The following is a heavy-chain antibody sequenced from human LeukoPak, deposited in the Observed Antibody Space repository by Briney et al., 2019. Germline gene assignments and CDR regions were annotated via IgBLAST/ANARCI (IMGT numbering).Heavy chain of an antibody. CDR3: ARDWVAGVPFDAFDI. CDR2: IKEDGSET. CDR1: GFTLCGYW. Sequence: PGGSLRLSCAASGFTLCGYWMSWVRQAPGKGLEWVANIKEDGSETYYVESVKGRFTISRDNAKNSLYLHMNSLTAEDTAMYYCARDWVAGVPFDAFDIWGQGTMVSVSS. V-gene: IGHV3-7*01. J-gene: IGHJ3*02. D-gene: IGHD3-10*01.